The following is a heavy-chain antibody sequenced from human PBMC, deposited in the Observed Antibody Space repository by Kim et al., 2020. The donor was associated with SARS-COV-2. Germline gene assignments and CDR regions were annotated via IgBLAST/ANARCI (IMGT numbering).Heavy chain of an antibody. CDR1: GGTFSSYT. CDR2: IIPILGIA. Sequence: SVKVSCKASGGTFSSYTISWVRQAPGQGLEWMGRIIPILGIANYAQKFQGRVTITADKSTSTAYMELSSLRSEDTAVYYCARDGRAEDGTMGIYGMDVWGQGTTVTVSS. J-gene: IGHJ6*02. V-gene: IGHV1-69*04. D-gene: IGHD3-10*01. CDR3: ARDGRAEDGTMGIYGMDV.